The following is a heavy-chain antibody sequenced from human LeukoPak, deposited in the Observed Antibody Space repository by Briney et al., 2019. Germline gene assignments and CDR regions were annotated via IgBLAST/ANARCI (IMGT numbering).Heavy chain of an antibody. CDR1: GFTFDDYA. J-gene: IGHJ6*04. Sequence: PGGSLRLSCAASGFTFDDYAMHWVRQAPGEGLEWVSLISWDGGSTYYADSVKGRFTISRDNSRHTLYLQMNSLGAEDTALYYCAKDKEYSGFGPILSGYYYGMDGWGKGTTVTVSS. CDR3: AKDKEYSGFGPILSGYYYGMDG. CDR2: ISWDGGST. D-gene: IGHD5-12*01. V-gene: IGHV3-43D*04.